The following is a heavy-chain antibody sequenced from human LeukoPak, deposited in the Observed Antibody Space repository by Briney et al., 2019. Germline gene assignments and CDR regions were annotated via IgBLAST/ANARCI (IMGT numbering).Heavy chain of an antibody. V-gene: IGHV3-30*04. CDR3: AKSGYNRFDY. D-gene: IGHD5-24*01. CDR2: ISYDGSNK. Sequence: GGSLRLSCAASGFTFSSYAMHWVRQAPGKGLEWVAVISYDGSNKYYADSVKGRFTISRDNSKNSLYLQMNSLRAEDTAVYYCAKSGYNRFDYWGQGTLVTVSS. J-gene: IGHJ4*02. CDR1: GFTFSSYA.